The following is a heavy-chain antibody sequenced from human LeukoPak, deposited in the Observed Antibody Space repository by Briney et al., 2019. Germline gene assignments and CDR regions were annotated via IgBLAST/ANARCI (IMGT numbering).Heavy chain of an antibody. Sequence: GASVTVSCKASGYTFTGYYMHWVRQAPGQGLEWMGWINPNSGATLYAQKFQGRVTMTRDTSISAAYMDLHSLRSDDTAVYFCARDKSLADPYFFDYWGQGTLVTVSS. J-gene: IGHJ4*02. CDR2: INPNSGAT. CDR1: GYTFTGYY. CDR3: ARDKSLADPYFFDY. V-gene: IGHV1-2*02.